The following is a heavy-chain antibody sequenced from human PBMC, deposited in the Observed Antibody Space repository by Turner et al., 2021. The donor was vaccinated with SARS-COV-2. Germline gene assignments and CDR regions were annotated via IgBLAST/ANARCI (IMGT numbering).Heavy chain of an antibody. CDR2: IRGIGGST. D-gene: IGHD5-12*01. CDR1: GFTFSNYA. V-gene: IGHV3-23*01. CDR3: VVPAAVMWATMGAF. J-gene: IGHJ3*01. Sequence: EVQLLESGGGLVKPGGSLILSCAASGFTFSNYAMSWVRQAPGKGLEWVAAIRGIGGSTFYADSVKGRFTISRDNSKNTLYLQMNSLRAEDTAVYYCVVPAAVMWATMGAFWGQGTMVTVSS.